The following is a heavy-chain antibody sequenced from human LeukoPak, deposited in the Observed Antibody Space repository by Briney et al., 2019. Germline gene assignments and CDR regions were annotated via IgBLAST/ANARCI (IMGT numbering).Heavy chain of an antibody. CDR3: AKDRGYGSSPFDY. CDR1: GFTFSSYA. D-gene: IGHD3-10*01. Sequence: GGSLRLSCAASGFTFSSYAMSWVRQAPGKGLEWVSAISGSGGSTYYADSVKGRLTISRDNSKNTLYLQMNSLRAEDTAVYYCAKDRGYGSSPFDYWGQGTLVTVSS. CDR2: ISGSGGST. V-gene: IGHV3-23*01. J-gene: IGHJ4*02.